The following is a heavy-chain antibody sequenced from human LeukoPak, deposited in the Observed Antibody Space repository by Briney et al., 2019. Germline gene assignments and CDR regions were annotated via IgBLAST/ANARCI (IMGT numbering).Heavy chain of an antibody. CDR2: ISGSGGST. Sequence: GGSLRLSCAASGFTFSSYAMSWVRQAPGKGLEWVSAISGSGGSTYYADSAKGRFTISRDNSKNTLYLQMNSLRAEDTAVYYCAKAFRVFRDGYNYEDYWGQGTLVTVSS. J-gene: IGHJ4*02. CDR3: AKAFRVFRDGYNYEDY. D-gene: IGHD5-24*01. V-gene: IGHV3-23*01. CDR1: GFTFSSYA.